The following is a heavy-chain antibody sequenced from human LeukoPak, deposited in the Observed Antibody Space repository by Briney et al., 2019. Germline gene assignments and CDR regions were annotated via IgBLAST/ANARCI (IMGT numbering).Heavy chain of an antibody. V-gene: IGHV1-58*01. J-gene: IGHJ4*02. CDR2: IVVGSGNT. CDR1: GFTFTCSA. CDR3: AADKYSYGYSPFDY. D-gene: IGHD5-18*01. Sequence: ASVKVSCKASGFTFTCSAVQWVRQARGQRLEWIGWIVVGSGNTNYAQKFQERVTITRDMSTSTAYMELSSLRSEDTAVYYCAADKYSYGYSPFDYWGQGTLVTVSS.